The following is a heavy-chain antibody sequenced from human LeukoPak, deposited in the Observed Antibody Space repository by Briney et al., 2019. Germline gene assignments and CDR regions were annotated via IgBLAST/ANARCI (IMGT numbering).Heavy chain of an antibody. V-gene: IGHV1-18*01. CDR3: ARDNSAISDCSSASCFHFNY. Sequence: VSVKVSCKASGGTFSSYAISWVRQAPGQGLEWMGWISAYNGNTNYAHKVQGRVTMTTDTSTSTAYMELRSLSSDDTAVYYCARDNSAISDCSSASCFHFNYWGQGTLVTVSS. J-gene: IGHJ4*02. D-gene: IGHD2-2*01. CDR2: ISAYNGNT. CDR1: GGTFSSYA.